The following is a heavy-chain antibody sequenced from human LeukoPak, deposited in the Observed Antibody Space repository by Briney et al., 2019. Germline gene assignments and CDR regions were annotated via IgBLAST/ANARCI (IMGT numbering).Heavy chain of an antibody. CDR1: GGSISSYY. CDR3: ASYGVGSYKSSAMPMYYFDY. D-gene: IGHD3-10*01. Sequence: SETLSLTCTVSGGSISSYYWSWIRQPPGKGLEWIGYIYYSGSTNYNPSLKSRVTISVDTSKNQFSLKLSSVTAADTAVYYCASYGVGSYKSSAMPMYYFDYWGQGTLVTVSS. J-gene: IGHJ4*02. V-gene: IGHV4-59*01. CDR2: IYYSGST.